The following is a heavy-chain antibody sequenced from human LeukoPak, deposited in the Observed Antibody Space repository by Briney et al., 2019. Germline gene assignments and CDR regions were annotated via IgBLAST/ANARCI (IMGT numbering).Heavy chain of an antibody. CDR3: ARDPSINTPRGLYDY. Sequence: PGGSLRLSCAASGFTFSTFAMHWVRPAPGKGLEYVSGISSNGRSTYYAKSVKGRFTISRDNSKNTLYLQMGSLRGEDMAVYYCARDPSINTPRGLYDYWGQGTLVTVSS. CDR1: GFTFSTFA. D-gene: IGHD2-8*01. CDR2: ISSNGRST. J-gene: IGHJ4*02. V-gene: IGHV3-64*01.